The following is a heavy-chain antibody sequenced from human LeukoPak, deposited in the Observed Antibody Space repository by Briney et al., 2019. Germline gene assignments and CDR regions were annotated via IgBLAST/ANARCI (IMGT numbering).Heavy chain of an antibody. CDR3: ARAGRGGDGYKAFDY. D-gene: IGHD5-24*01. V-gene: IGHV3-48*01. CDR2: ISSSSSTI. CDR1: GFTFSSYS. J-gene: IGHJ4*02. Sequence: EGSLRLSCAASGFTFSSYSMNWVRQAPGKGLEWVSYISSSSSTIYYVDSVKGRFTMSRDNAKNSLYLQMNSLRAEDTAVYYCARAGRGGDGYKAFDYWGQGTLVTVSS.